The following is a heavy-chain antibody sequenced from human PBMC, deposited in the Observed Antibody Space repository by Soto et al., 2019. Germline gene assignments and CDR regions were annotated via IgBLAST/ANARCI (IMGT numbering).Heavy chain of an antibody. V-gene: IGHV3-49*03. CDR2: IRSKAYGGTT. CDR3: TRFRCSSTSGLPAEYYFDY. CDR1: GFTFGDYA. Sequence: GGSLRLSCTASGFTFGDYAMSWFRQAPGKGLEWVGFIRSKAYGGTTEYAASVKGRFTISRDDSKSIAYLQMNSLKTEDTAVYYCTRFRCSSTSGLPAEYYFDYWGQGTLVTVSS. D-gene: IGHD2-2*01. J-gene: IGHJ4*02.